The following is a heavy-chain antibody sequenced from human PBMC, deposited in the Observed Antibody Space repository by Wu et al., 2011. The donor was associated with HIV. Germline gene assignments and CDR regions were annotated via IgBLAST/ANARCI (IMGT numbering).Heavy chain of an antibody. J-gene: IGHJ4*02. V-gene: IGHV1-69*01. CDR2: IIPIFGTT. CDR3: ARGDSEDDYVWGSYRYDY. D-gene: IGHD3-16*02. CDR1: GGTFSSHA. Sequence: QVQLVQSGAEVKKPGSSVKVSCKASGGTFSSHAISWVRQAPGQGLEWMGGIIPIFGTTNFAQKFQGRVTITTDESTRTAYMELSSLRSEDTAVYYCARGDSEDDYVWGSYRYDYWGQGTLVTVSS.